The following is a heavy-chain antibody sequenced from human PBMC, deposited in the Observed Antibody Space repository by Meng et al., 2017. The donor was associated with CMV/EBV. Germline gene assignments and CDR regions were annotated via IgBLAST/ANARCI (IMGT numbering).Heavy chain of an antibody. Sequence: GESLKISCAASRFTFSSYAMHWVRQAPGKGLEWVAVISYDGSNKFYADSVKGRFTISRDNSKNTLYLQMNSLRSEDTAVYYCVSSKAGHVYYDGLDCWGQGTTVTVSS. CDR1: RFTFSSYA. CDR2: ISYDGSNK. V-gene: IGHV3-30-3*01. CDR3: VSSKAGHVYYDGLDC. J-gene: IGHJ6*02.